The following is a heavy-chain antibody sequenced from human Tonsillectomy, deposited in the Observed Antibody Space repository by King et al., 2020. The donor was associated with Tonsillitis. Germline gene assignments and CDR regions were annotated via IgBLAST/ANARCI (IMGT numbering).Heavy chain of an antibody. D-gene: IGHD3-22*01. V-gene: IGHV3-21*01. CDR3: ARVWVYYDSSGPEFD. CDR2: ISSSSSYI. J-gene: IGHJ4*02. CDR1: GFTFSSYS. Sequence: VQLVESGGGLVKPGGSLRLSCAASGFTFSSYSMNWVRQAPGKGLEWVSSISSSSSYIYYADSLKGRFTISRDNAKNSLYLLMNSLRAEDTAVYYCARVWVYYDSSGPEFDWGQGTLVTVSS.